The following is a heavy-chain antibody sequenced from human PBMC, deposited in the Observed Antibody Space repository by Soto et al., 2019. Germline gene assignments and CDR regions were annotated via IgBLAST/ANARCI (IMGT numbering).Heavy chain of an antibody. CDR3: ARCAMVRGVIITDFDY. CDR1: GYTFTSYA. Sequence: GASVKVSCKASGYTFTSYAMHWVRPAPGQRLEWMGWTNAGNGNTKYSQKFQGRVTITRDTSASTAYMELSSLRSEDTAVYYCARCAMVRGVIITDFDYWGQGTLVTVSS. J-gene: IGHJ4*02. V-gene: IGHV1-3*01. D-gene: IGHD3-10*01. CDR2: TNAGNGNT.